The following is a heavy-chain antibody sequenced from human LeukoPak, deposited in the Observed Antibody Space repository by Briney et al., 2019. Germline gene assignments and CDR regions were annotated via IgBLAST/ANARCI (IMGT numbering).Heavy chain of an antibody. J-gene: IGHJ6*02. CDR2: IYSGGST. D-gene: IGHD6-13*01. Sequence: GGSLRLSCAASGFTVSTNYMSWVRQAPGRGLEWVSVIYSGGSTYYADSVKGRFTISRHISKNTLFLQMNSLRGDDTAVYYCTRVQLIDYYYSGMDVWGQGTTVTVSS. CDR3: TRVQLIDYYYSGMDV. CDR1: GFTVSTNY. V-gene: IGHV3-53*04.